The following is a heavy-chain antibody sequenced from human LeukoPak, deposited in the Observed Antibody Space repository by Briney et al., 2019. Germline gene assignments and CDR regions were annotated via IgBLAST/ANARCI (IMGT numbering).Heavy chain of an antibody. D-gene: IGHD2-21*01. J-gene: IGHJ4*02. V-gene: IGHV4-39*01. CDR2: IYYSGST. CDR1: GGSISSSSYY. CDR3: ARYSHRLYFFDY. Sequence: SETLSLTCTVSGGSISSSSYYWGWIRQPPVKGLEWIGSIYYSGSTYYNPSLKSRVTISVDTSKNQFSLKLSSVTAADTAVYYCARYSHRLYFFDYWGQGTLVTVSS.